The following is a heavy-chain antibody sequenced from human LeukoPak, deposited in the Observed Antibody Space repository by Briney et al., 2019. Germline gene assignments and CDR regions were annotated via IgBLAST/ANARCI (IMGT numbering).Heavy chain of an antibody. V-gene: IGHV1-24*01. CDR2: FDPEDGET. CDR3: ATFFSASDWFDP. CDR1: GYTLTELS. J-gene: IGHJ5*02. Sequence: ASVKVSCKVSGYTLTELSMHWVRQAPGKGLEWMGGFDPEDGETIYAQKFQGRVTMTEDTSTDTAYMELSSLRSEDTAVYYCATFFSASDWFDPWGQGTLVTVSS. D-gene: IGHD3-3*01.